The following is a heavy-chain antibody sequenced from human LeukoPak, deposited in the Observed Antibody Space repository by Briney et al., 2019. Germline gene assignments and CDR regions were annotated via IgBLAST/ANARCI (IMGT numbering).Heavy chain of an antibody. Sequence: GGSLRLSCAASGFTFSGSAMHWVRQASGKGLEWVGRIRSKANSYATAYAASVKGRFTISRDDSKDTAYLQMNSLKTEDTAVYYCTRLSQSDYWGQGTLVTVSS. CDR3: TRLSQSDY. V-gene: IGHV3-73*01. J-gene: IGHJ4*02. CDR2: IRSKANSYAT. CDR1: GFTFSGSA.